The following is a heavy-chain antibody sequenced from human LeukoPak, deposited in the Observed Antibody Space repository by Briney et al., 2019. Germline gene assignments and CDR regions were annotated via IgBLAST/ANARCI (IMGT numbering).Heavy chain of an antibody. V-gene: IGHV4-39*07. CDR3: ARALNWFDP. CDR1: GGSISSSSYY. CDR2: IYYSGNT. Sequence: SETLSLTCTVSGGSISSSSYYWGWIRQPPGKGLEWIGSIYYSGNTYYNPSLKSRVTISVDTSKNQFSLKLSSVTAADTAVYYCARALNWFDPWGQGTLVTVSS. J-gene: IGHJ5*02.